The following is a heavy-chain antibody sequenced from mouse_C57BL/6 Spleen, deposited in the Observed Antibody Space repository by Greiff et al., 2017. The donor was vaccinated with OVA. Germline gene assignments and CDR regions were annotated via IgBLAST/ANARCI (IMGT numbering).Heavy chain of an antibody. J-gene: IGHJ4*01. CDR3: TRLRRGYYAMDY. Sequence: VQLQQSGAELVRPGASVTLSCKASGYTFTDYEMHWVKQTPVHGLEWIGAIDPETGGTAYNQKFKGKAILTADKSSSTAYMELRSLTSEDSAVYYCTRLRRGYYAMDYWGQGTSVTVSS. CDR1: GYTFTDYE. CDR2: IDPETGGT. V-gene: IGHV1-15*01. D-gene: IGHD2-12*01.